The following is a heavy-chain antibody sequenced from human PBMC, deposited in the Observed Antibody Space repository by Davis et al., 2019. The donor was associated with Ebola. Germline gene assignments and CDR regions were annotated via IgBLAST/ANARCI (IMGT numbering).Heavy chain of an antibody. CDR1: GGSITTGSYY. D-gene: IGHD3-16*01. Sequence: GSLRLSCTVSGGSITTGSYYWGWIRQPPGKGLEWIGDIFHSGSTNYNPSLKSRVTISVDKSKNQFSLKLSSVTAADTAVYYCARGGIWGATAQIGYWGQGTLVTVSS. J-gene: IGHJ4*02. CDR2: IFHSGST. CDR3: ARGGIWGATAQIGY. V-gene: IGHV4-39*07.